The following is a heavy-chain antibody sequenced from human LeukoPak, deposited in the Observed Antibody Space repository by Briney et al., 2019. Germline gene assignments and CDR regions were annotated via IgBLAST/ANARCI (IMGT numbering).Heavy chain of an antibody. J-gene: IGHJ4*02. CDR3: ARGASYYYDSSGYYN. Sequence: GGSLRLSCAASGFTFDDYGMSWVRQAPGKGLEWVPGINWNGGGTGYADSVKGRFTISRDSAKNSLYLQMNTLRAEDTALYYCARGASYYYDSSGYYNWGQGTPVTVSS. CDR2: INWNGGGT. D-gene: IGHD3-22*01. V-gene: IGHV3-20*04. CDR1: GFTFDDYG.